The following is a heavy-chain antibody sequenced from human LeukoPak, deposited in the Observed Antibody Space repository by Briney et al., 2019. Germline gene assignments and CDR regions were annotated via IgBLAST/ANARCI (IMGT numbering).Heavy chain of an antibody. Sequence: GGSLRLSCAASGFTFRNYGMHWVRQAPGKGLEWVAVISYDGSNKYYADSVKGRFTISRDNSKDTLYLQMNGLRAEDTAVYFCAKQSAGSAAWYSLHYDFWGQGTLVTVSS. CDR3: AKQSAGSAAWYSLHYDF. D-gene: IGHD6-13*01. V-gene: IGHV3-30*18. CDR2: ISYDGSNK. J-gene: IGHJ4*02. CDR1: GFTFRNYG.